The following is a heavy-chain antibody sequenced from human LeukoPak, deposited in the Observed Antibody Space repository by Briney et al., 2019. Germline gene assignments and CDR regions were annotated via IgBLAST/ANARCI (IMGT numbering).Heavy chain of an antibody. CDR1: GYTFTSYG. V-gene: IGHV1-18*01. J-gene: IGHJ6*03. CDR3: ARERFYGPGSEQLDYSYYMDV. D-gene: IGHD3-10*01. CDR2: ISAYNGNT. Sequence: GASVKVSCKASGYTFTSYGISWVRQAPGQGLEWMGWISAYNGNTNYAQKLQGRVTMTTDTSTSTAYMELRSLRSDDTAVYYCARERFYGPGSEQLDYSYYMDVWGKGTTVTISS.